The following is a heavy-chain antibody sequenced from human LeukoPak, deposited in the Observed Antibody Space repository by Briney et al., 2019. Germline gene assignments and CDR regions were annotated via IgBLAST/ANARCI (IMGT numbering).Heavy chain of an antibody. CDR1: GFTFSSYA. D-gene: IGHD6-19*01. CDR2: ISGSGGST. V-gene: IGHV3-23*01. CDR3: ARADSSGWSYYFDY. Sequence: SGGSLRLSCAASGFTFSSYAMSWVRQAPGKGLEWVSAISGSGGSTYYADSVKGRFTISRDNSKNTLYLQMNSLRAEDTAVYYCARADSSGWSYYFDYWGQGTLVTVSS. J-gene: IGHJ4*02.